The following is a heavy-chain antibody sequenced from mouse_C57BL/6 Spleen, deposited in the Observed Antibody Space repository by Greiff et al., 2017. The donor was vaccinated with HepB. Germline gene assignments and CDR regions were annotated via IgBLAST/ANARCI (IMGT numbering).Heavy chain of an antibody. V-gene: IGHV1-15*01. CDR2: IDPETGGT. CDR1: GYTFTDYE. CDR3: TVPNRQTGTCFAY. J-gene: IGHJ3*01. Sequence: QVQLQLSGAELVRPGASVTLSCKASGYTFTDYEMHWVKQTPVHGLEWIGAIDPETGGTAYNQKFKGKAILTADKSSSTAYMELRSLTSEDSAVYYCTVPNRQTGTCFAYWGQGTLVTVSA. D-gene: IGHD4-1*01.